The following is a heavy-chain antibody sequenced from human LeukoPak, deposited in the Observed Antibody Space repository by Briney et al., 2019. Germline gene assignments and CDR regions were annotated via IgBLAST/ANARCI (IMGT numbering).Heavy chain of an antibody. CDR3: AAADYGDYGRLDY. D-gene: IGHD4-17*01. V-gene: IGHV1-58*02. Sequence: GASVNVSCKASVFTFTSSAMQWVRQARGQRLEWIGWVVVCSGNTNYAQKFQERVTITRDMSTSTAYMELSSLRSEDTAVYYCAAADYGDYGRLDYWGQGTLVTVSS. CDR1: VFTFTSSA. CDR2: VVVCSGNT. J-gene: IGHJ4*02.